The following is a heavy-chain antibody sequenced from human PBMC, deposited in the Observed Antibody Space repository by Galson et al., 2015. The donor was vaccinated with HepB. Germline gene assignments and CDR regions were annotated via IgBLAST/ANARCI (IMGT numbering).Heavy chain of an antibody. D-gene: IGHD2-21*01. CDR3: ARHGGGPLWYYYGMDV. Sequence: QSGAEVKKSGESLKISCKGSGYSFTSYWIGWVRQMPGKGLAWMGIIDPGDSNTRYSPSFQGQVTISADKSTSTAYLQWSSLKASDTAMYYCARHGGGPLWYYYGMDVWGQGSTVTVSS. J-gene: IGHJ6*02. CDR2: IDPGDSNT. V-gene: IGHV5-51*01. CDR1: GYSFTSYW.